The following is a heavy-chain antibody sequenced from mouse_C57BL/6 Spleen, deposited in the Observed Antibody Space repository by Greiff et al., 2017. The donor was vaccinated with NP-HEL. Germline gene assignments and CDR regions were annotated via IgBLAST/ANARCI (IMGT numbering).Heavy chain of an antibody. CDR2: ISYDGSN. V-gene: IGHV3-6*01. CDR3: ALYDGDYEAWFAY. Sequence: ESGPGLVKPSQSLSLTCSVTGYSITSGYYWNWIRQFPGNKLEWMGYISYDGSNNYNPSLKNRISITRDTSKNQFFLKLNSVTTEDTATYYCALYDGDYEAWFAYWGQGTLVTVSA. CDR1: GYSITSGYY. J-gene: IGHJ3*01. D-gene: IGHD2-3*01.